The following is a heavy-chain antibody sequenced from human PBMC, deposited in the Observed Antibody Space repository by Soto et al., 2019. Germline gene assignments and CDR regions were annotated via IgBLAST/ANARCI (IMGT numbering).Heavy chain of an antibody. CDR2: SDPEDGET. J-gene: IGHJ4*02. D-gene: IGHD6-13*01. V-gene: IGHV1-24*01. CDR3: ATDLGGGIAAAGTYFDY. CDR1: GYTPTELS. Sequence: ASVKVSCKVSGYTPTELSMHWVRQAPGKGLEWMGGSDPEDGETIYAQKFQGRVTMTEDTSTDTAYMELSSLRSEDTAVYYCATDLGGGIAAAGTYFDYWGQGTLVTVSS.